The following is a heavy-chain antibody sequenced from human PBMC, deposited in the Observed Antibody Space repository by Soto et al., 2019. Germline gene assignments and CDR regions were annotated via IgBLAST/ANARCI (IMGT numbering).Heavy chain of an antibody. CDR2: ISAYNGNT. V-gene: IGHV1-18*01. CDR3: ATDTIFGSEAFDI. J-gene: IGHJ3*02. CDR1: GYPFTNSG. Sequence: QAQLVQSGAELKKPGASVKVSCKASGYPFTNSGISWVRQAPGQGLEWMGWISAYNGNTNYAQKLQGRVSMATDTCTSPAYLVLMSLRSDDTVVYFCATDTIFGSEAFDIWGQGTLVTVSS. D-gene: IGHD3-3*01.